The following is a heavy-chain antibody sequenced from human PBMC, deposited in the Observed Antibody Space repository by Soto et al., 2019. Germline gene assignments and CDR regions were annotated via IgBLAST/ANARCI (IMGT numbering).Heavy chain of an antibody. CDR2: ISGSGGST. V-gene: IGHV3-23*01. D-gene: IGHD2-2*01. CDR1: GFTFSSYA. Sequence: HPGGSLRLSCAASGFTFSSYAMSWVRQAPGKGLEWVSAISGSGGSTYYADSVKGRFTISRDNSKNTLYLQMNSLRAEDTAVYYCAKPVGGVVPAAPLNWFDPWGQGTLVTVSS. J-gene: IGHJ5*02. CDR3: AKPVGGVVPAAPLNWFDP.